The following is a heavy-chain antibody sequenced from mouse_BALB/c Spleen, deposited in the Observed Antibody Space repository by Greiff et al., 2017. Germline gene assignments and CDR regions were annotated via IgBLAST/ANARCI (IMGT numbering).Heavy chain of an antibody. J-gene: IGHJ4*01. CDR3: ARRYYGGMDY. V-gene: IGHV1-7*01. CDR1: GYTFTSYW. Sequence: LQQSGAELAKPGASVKMSCKASGYTFTSYWMHWVKQRPGQGLEWIGYINPSTGYTEYNQKFKDKATLTADKSSSTAYMQLSSLTSEDSAVYYCARRYYGGMDYWGQGTSVTVSS. CDR2: INPSTGYT. D-gene: IGHD1-2*01.